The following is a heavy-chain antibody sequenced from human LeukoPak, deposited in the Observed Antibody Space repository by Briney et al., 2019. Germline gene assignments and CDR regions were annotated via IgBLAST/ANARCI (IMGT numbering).Heavy chain of an antibody. V-gene: IGHV3-72*01. CDR1: GSTFSDHY. CDR3: ARGGFPMYYDFWSGYYDY. CDR2: TRNKANSYTT. D-gene: IGHD3-3*01. Sequence: GGSLRLSCAASGSTFSDHYMDWVRQAPGKGLEWVGRTRNKANSYTTEYAASVKGRFTISRDDSKNSLYLQMNSLKTVDTAVYYCARGGFPMYYDFWSGYYDYWGQGTLVTVSS. J-gene: IGHJ4*02.